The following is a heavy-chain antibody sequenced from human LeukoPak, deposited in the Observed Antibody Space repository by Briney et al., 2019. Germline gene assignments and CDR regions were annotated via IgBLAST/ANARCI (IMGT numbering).Heavy chain of an antibody. V-gene: IGHV1-69*05. Sequence: SVKVSCKASGGTFSSYAISWVRQAPGQGLEWMGGIIPIFGTANYAQKFQGRVTITTDESTSTAYMELSSLRSEDTAVYYCARVRGPLDVRWGYLDYWGQGTLVTVSS. CDR2: IIPIFGTA. CDR3: ARVRGPLDVRWGYLDY. CDR1: GGTFSSYA. D-gene: IGHD1-26*01. J-gene: IGHJ4*02.